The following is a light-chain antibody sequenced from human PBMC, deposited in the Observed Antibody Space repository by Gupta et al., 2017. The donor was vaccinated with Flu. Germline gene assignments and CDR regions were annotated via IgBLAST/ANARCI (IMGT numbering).Light chain of an antibody. CDR3: QQYNNWWA. CDR1: QSVSSN. V-gene: IGKV3-15*01. CDR2: GAS. J-gene: IGKJ1*01. Sequence: EIVMTQSPAILSVSPGERATLSCRASQSVSSNLAWYQQKPGQAPRLLIYGASTRATGIPDRFSGSGSGTEFTLTISSRQSEDFAVYYWQQYNNWWAFGQGTKVEIK.